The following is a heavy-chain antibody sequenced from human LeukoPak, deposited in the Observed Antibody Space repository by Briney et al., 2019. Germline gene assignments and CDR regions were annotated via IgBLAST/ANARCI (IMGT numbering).Heavy chain of an antibody. V-gene: IGHV4-39*01. CDR3: ARRLGIVVVVAATPNDAFDI. CDR1: GGSISSSSYY. CDR2: IYYSGST. J-gene: IGHJ3*02. D-gene: IGHD2-15*01. Sequence: PSETLSLTCTVSGGSISSSSYYWGWIRQPPGKGLEWIGSIYYSGSTYYNPSLKSRVTISVDTSKNQFSLKLSSVTAADTAVYYCARRLGIVVVVAATPNDAFDIWGQGTMVTVSS.